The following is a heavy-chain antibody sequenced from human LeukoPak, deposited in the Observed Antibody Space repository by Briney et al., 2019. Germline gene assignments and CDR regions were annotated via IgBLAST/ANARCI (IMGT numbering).Heavy chain of an antibody. CDR3: ARDSSAWYFDY. J-gene: IGHJ4*02. V-gene: IGHV4-39*07. Sequence: SETLSLTCTVSGGSISSSSYYWGWIRQPPGKGLEWIGRIYTTGGTNYNPSLKSRVTISVDTSKNQFSLKLISVTAADTAVYYCARDSSAWYFDYWGQGTLVTVSS. D-gene: IGHD6-19*01. CDR2: IYTTGGT. CDR1: GGSISSSSYY.